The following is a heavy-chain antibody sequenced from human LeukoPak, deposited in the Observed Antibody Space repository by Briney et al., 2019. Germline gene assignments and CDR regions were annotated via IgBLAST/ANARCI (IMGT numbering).Heavy chain of an antibody. CDR1: GGSISNYY. J-gene: IGHJ5*02. CDR3: AREGYYDSSGYNWFDP. D-gene: IGHD3-22*01. Sequence: PSETLSLTCTVSGGSISNYYWSWIRQPPGKGLEWIGYIYYSGSTNYNPSLKSRVTISVDTSKNQFSLNLSSVTAADTAMYYCAREGYYDSSGYNWFDPWGQGTLVTVSS. V-gene: IGHV4-59*01. CDR2: IYYSGST.